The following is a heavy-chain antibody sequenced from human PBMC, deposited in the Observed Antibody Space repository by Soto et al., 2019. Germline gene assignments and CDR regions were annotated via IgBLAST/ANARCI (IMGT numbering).Heavy chain of an antibody. CDR1: GGSVSSGDYY. Sequence: SETLSLTCTVSGGSVSSGDYYWSWIRQPPGKGLEWIGYIYYSGNTNYNPSLKSRVIISVDTSKNLFSLKLTSVTAADTAVYYCARIPVDTSMIYWLDPWGQGTLVTV. D-gene: IGHD5-18*01. V-gene: IGHV4-61*08. CDR2: IYYSGNT. CDR3: ARIPVDTSMIYWLDP. J-gene: IGHJ5*02.